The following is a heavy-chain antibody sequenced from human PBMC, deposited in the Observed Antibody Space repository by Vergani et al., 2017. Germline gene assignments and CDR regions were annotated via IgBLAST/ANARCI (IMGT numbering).Heavy chain of an antibody. V-gene: IGHV3-66*01. CDR1: GFTVSSNY. CDR2: IYSGGST. J-gene: IGHJ3*02. CDR3: ASKDSSSWYGWDSFDI. Sequence: EVQLVESGGGLVQPGGSLRLSCAASGFTVSSNYMSWVRQAPGKGLEWVSVIYSGGSTYYADSVKGRFTISRDKSKNTLYLQMNSLRAEDTAVYYCASKDSSSWYGWDSFDIWGQGTMVTVSS. D-gene: IGHD6-13*01.